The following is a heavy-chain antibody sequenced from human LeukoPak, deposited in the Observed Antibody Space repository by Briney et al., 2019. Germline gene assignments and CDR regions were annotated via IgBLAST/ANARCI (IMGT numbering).Heavy chain of an antibody. Sequence: QPGGSLRLSCAASGFTFSSYAMSWVRQAPGKGLEWVSAISGSGGSTYYADSVKGRFTISRDNSKNTLHLQMNSLRAEDTAVYYCARVTYGSGTYGAFDYWGQGTLVTVSS. V-gene: IGHV3-23*01. J-gene: IGHJ4*02. CDR1: GFTFSSYA. D-gene: IGHD3-10*01. CDR3: ARVTYGSGTYGAFDY. CDR2: ISGSGGST.